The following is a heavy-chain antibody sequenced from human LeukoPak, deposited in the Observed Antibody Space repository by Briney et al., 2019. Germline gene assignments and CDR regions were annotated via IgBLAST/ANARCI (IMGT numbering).Heavy chain of an antibody. D-gene: IGHD2-2*01. CDR3: ARSPGDIVVVPAASDY. CDR1: GFTFSSYS. Sequence: GGSLRLSCAASGFTFSSYSMNWVRQAPGKGLEWVSYISSSSSTIYYADSVKGRFTISRDNAKNSLYLQMSSLRAEDTAVYYCARSPGDIVVVPAASDYWGQGTLVTVSS. CDR2: ISSSSSTI. J-gene: IGHJ4*02. V-gene: IGHV3-48*01.